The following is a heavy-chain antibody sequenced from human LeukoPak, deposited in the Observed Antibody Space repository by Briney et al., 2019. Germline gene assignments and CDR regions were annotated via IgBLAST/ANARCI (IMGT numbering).Heavy chain of an antibody. CDR3: TREGVYSPDPSSYHRRPFDL. D-gene: IGHD2-21*01. J-gene: IGHJ3*01. V-gene: IGHV1-69*04. Sequence: ASVKVSCKTTGDNFSTYVITWVRQAPGLGLEWMGRIIPKFNVANSAQKFKDRVTITADKSTHTAHMELSSLTSDDTAVYYCTREGVYSPDPSSYHRRPFDLWGKGTAVIVSS. CDR1: GDNFSTYV. CDR2: IIPKFNVA.